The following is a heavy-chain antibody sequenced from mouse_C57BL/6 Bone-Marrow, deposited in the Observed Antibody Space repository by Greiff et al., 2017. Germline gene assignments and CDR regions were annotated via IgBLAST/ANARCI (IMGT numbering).Heavy chain of an antibody. D-gene: IGHD4-1*01. CDR1: GFSLTRYG. V-gene: IGHV2-2*01. J-gene: IGHJ2*01. CDR2: IWSGGST. CDR3: ARNWDVVYFDY. Sequence: VQLQESGPGLVQPSQSLSITCTVSGFSLTRYGVHWVRQSPGKGLEWLGVIWSGGSTDYNAAFISRLSISKDNSKSQVFFKMNSLQAADTAIYYCARNWDVVYFDYWGQGPTLTVSS.